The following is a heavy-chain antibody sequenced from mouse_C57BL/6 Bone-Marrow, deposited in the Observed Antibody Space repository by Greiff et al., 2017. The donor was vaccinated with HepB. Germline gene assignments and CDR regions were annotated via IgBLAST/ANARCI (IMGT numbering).Heavy chain of an antibody. CDR1: GFTFSSYA. CDR2: ISDGGSYT. Sequence: EVQGVESGGGLVKPGGSLKLSCAASGFTFSSYAMSWVRQTPEKRLEWVATISDGGSYTYYPDNVKGRFTISRDNAKNNLYLQMSHLKSEDTAMYYCARDYYGIPWYAMDYWGQGTSVTVSS. CDR3: ARDYYGIPWYAMDY. D-gene: IGHD1-1*01. J-gene: IGHJ4*01. V-gene: IGHV5-4*01.